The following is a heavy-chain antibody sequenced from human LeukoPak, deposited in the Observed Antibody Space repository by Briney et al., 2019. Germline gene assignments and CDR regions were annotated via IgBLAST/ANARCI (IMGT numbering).Heavy chain of an antibody. CDR3: AKDRLVVGFYFDY. Sequence: GGSLRLSCAASGFTFDDYGMSWVRQAPGKGLEWVSGINWNGISTHYADSVKGRFTISRDNSKNTLYLQMNSLRAEDTAVYYCAKDRLVVGFYFDYWGQGTLVTVSS. CDR2: INWNGIST. J-gene: IGHJ4*02. CDR1: GFTFDDYG. D-gene: IGHD6-6*01. V-gene: IGHV3-20*04.